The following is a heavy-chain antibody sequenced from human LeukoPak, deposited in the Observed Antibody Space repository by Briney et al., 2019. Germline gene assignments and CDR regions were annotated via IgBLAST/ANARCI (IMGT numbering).Heavy chain of an antibody. V-gene: IGHV4-59*01. D-gene: IGHD4-11*01. J-gene: IGHJ6*02. Sequence: SETLSLTCTVSGDSISSYYWSWIRQRPGKGLECVGYIYNSETTNHNPSLESRVTISEDTSKNQFSLMLTSVTAADTAVYYCARVVYSHYWPEGMDVWGQGTTVTVSS. CDR1: GDSISSYY. CDR3: ARVVYSHYWPEGMDV. CDR2: IYNSETT.